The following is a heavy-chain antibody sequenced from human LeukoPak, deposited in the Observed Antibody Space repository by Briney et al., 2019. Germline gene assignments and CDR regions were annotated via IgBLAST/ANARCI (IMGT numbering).Heavy chain of an antibody. CDR2: INPNSGGT. Sequence: ASVKVSCKASGYTFTGYYMHWVRQAPGQGLEWMGWINPNSGGTNYAQKFQGWVTMTRDTSISTAYMELSRLRSDDTAVYYCARGVVATISSRRYYFDYWGQGTLVTVSS. J-gene: IGHJ4*02. CDR3: ARGVVATISSRRYYFDY. V-gene: IGHV1-2*04. D-gene: IGHD5-12*01. CDR1: GYTFTGYY.